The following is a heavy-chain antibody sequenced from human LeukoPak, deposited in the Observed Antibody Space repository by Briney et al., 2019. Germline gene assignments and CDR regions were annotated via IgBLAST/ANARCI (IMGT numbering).Heavy chain of an antibody. CDR3: TTDRYFDWLLYLPYFDY. CDR1: GFTFSNAW. Sequence: GGSLRLSCAASGFTFSNAWMSWVRQAPGRGLEWVGRIKSKTDGGTTDYAAPVKGRFTISRDDSKNTLYLQMNSLKTEDTAVYYCTTDRYFDWLLYLPYFDYWGQGTLVTVSS. J-gene: IGHJ4*02. D-gene: IGHD3-9*01. V-gene: IGHV3-15*01. CDR2: IKSKTDGGTT.